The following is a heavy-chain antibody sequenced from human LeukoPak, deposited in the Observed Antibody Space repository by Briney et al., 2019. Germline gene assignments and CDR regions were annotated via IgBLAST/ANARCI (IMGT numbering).Heavy chain of an antibody. V-gene: IGHV3-74*01. D-gene: IGHD7-27*01. CDR2: INSDGSST. Sequence: PGRSLRLSCAASGFTFSSYWMHWVRQAPGKGLVWVSRINSDGSSTSYADSVKGRFTISRDNAKNTLYLQMNTLRAEDTAVYYCVSIPGDWGQGILVTVSS. J-gene: IGHJ4*02. CDR1: GFTFSSYW. CDR3: VSIPGD.